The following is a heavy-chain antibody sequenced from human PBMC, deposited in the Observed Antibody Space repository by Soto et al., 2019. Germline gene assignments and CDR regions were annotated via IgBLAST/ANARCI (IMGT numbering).Heavy chain of an antibody. CDR2: IDPSDSYT. CDR3: ARLGVLALLSQCDNWFDP. V-gene: IGHV5-10-1*01. Sequence: GESLKISCKGSGYSFISYWISWVRQMPGKGLEWMGRIDPSDSYTNYSPSFQGHVTISPDKSISTAYLQWSSLKASDTAMYYCARLGVLALLSQCDNWFDPWGQGTLVTVSS. CDR1: GYSFISYW. D-gene: IGHD3-10*01. J-gene: IGHJ5*02.